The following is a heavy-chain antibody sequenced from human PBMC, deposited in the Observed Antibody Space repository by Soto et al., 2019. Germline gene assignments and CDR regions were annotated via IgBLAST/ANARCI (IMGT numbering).Heavy chain of an antibody. D-gene: IGHD3-10*01. Sequence: GASVKVSCKASGYTFTTSALHWVRLAPGQSLECMGWINAANGNPKYSKKFQDRVTISRXTXXIXXXMXLSXLRXEDTAVYYCARDRGASYTLSAYSTHLYCADVW. J-gene: IGHJ3*01. V-gene: IGHV1-3*01. CDR2: INAANGNP. CDR3: ARDRGASYTLSAYSTHLYCADV. CDR1: GYTFTTSA.